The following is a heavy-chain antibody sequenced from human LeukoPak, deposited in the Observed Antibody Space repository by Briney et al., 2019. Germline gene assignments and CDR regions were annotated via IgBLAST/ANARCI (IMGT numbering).Heavy chain of an antibody. CDR3: ARVLRGSYGDYVDNWFDP. J-gene: IGHJ5*02. V-gene: IGHV1-3*01. Sequence: ASVKVSCKASGYTFTSYAMHWVRQAPGQRLEWMGWINAGNGNTKYSQKFQGRVTITRDTSASTAYMELSSLRSEDTAVYYCARVLRGSYGDYVDNWFDPWGQGTLVTVSS. D-gene: IGHD4-17*01. CDR2: INAGNGNT. CDR1: GYTFTSYA.